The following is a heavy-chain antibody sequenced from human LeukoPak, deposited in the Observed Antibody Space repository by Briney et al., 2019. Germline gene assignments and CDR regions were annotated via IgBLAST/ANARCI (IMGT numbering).Heavy chain of an antibody. CDR1: GFTFSSYG. CDR2: ISGSGGST. D-gene: IGHD3-22*01. V-gene: IGHV3-23*01. J-gene: IGHJ3*02. CDR3: AKDRGDYYDSSATGGGAFDI. Sequence: GGSLRLSCAASGFTFSSYGMSWVRQAPGKGLEWVSAISGSGGSTYYADSVKGRFTISRDSSKNTLYLQMNSLRAEDTAVYYCAKDRGDYYDSSATGGGAFDIWGQGTMVTVSS.